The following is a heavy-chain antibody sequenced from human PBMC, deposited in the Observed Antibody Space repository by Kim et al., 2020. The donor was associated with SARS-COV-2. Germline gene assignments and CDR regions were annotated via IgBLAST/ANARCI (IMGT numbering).Heavy chain of an antibody. J-gene: IGHJ4*02. CDR3: ARHGDGYYDSSGYYIVGYYFDY. CDR1: GYSFTGYW. D-gene: IGHD3-22*01. V-gene: IGHV5-51*01. Sequence: GESLKISCKGSGYSFTGYWIGWMRQMPGKGLEWMGIIYPGDSDTRYSPSFQGQVTISADKSISTAYLQWSSLKASDTAMYYCARHGDGYYDSSGYYIVGYYFDYWGQGTLVTVSS. CDR2: IYPGDSDT.